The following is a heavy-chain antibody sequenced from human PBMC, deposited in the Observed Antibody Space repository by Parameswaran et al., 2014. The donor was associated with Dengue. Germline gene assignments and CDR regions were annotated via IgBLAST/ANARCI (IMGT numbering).Heavy chain of an antibody. J-gene: IGHJ4*02. D-gene: IGHD6-13*01. Sequence: VRQMPGKGLEWMGRIDPSDSYTNYSPSFQGHVTISADKSISTAYLQWSSLKASDTAMYYCARHSSSSWCNDYWGPGNPRSPSPQ. CDR2: IDPSDSYT. CDR3: ARHSSSSWCNDY. V-gene: IGHV5-10-1*01.